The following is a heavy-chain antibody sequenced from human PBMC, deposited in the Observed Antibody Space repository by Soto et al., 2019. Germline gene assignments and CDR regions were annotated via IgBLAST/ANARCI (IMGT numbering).Heavy chain of an antibody. D-gene: IGHD3-3*01. Sequence: PGGSLRLSCVASGFTFSNYAMSWVRQAPGKGLEWVSIISGDGGYTNYADSVKGRFTISRDNAKNSLYLQMNSLRAEDTAVYYCARGNPLTIFGVVPLYGMDVWGQGTTVTVSS. CDR2: ISGDGGYT. V-gene: IGHV3-23*01. CDR1: GFTFSNYA. J-gene: IGHJ6*02. CDR3: ARGNPLTIFGVVPLYGMDV.